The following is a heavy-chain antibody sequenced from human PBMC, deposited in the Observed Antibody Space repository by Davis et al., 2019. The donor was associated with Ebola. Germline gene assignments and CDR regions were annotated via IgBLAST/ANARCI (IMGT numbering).Heavy chain of an antibody. CDR3: AREGYYDIFSRYYYYGMDV. V-gene: IGHV4-61*08. D-gene: IGHD3-9*01. CDR1: GVSVSSGAYY. Sequence: GSLRLSCSVSGVSVSSGAYYWSWIRQPPGKGLEWIGYIFNSGSTTYNPSLKSRVTMTTDTSTSTAYMELRSLRSDDTAVYYCAREGYYDIFSRYYYYGMDVWGQGTTVTVSS. CDR2: IFNSGST. J-gene: IGHJ6*02.